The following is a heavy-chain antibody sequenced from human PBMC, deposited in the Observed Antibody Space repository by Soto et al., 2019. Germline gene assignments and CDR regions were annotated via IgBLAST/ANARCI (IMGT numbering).Heavy chain of an antibody. D-gene: IGHD4-17*01. CDR2: IWYDGSNK. CDR1: GFTFSSYG. J-gene: IGHJ6*02. Sequence: GGSLRLSCAASGFTFSSYGMHWVRQAPGKGLEWVAVIWYDGSNKYYADSVKGRFTISRDNSKNTLYLQMNSLRAEDTAVYYCARDVTKLDYGGNPTSGYYGMDVWGQGTTVTVSS. CDR3: ARDVTKLDYGGNPTSGYYGMDV. V-gene: IGHV3-33*01.